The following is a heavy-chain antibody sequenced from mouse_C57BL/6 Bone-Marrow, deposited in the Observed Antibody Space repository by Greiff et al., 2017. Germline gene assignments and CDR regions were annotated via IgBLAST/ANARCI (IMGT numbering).Heavy chain of an antibody. J-gene: IGHJ1*03. CDR1: GFTFSDYY. CDR3: ARDPIYYGSSYFWYFDV. CDR2: INYDGSST. V-gene: IGHV5-16*01. D-gene: IGHD1-1*01. Sequence: EVKLVESEGGLVQPGSSMKLSCTASGFTFSDYYMAWVRQVPEKGLEWVANINYDGSSTYYLDSLKSRFIISRDNAKNILYLQMSSLKSEDTATYYCARDPIYYGSSYFWYFDVWGTGTTVTVSS.